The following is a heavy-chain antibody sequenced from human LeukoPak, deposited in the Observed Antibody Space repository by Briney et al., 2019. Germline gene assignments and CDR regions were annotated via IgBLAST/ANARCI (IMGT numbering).Heavy chain of an antibody. D-gene: IGHD3-10*01. CDR2: IRSKAYGGTT. CDR3: TRGSMVRGKGDY. Sequence: GRSLRLSCTASGFTFGDYAMSWVRQAPGKGLEWVGFIRSKAYGGTTEYAASVKGRFTISRDDSKSIAYLQMNSLKTEDTAVYYCTRGSMVRGKGDYWGQGTLVTVSS. J-gene: IGHJ4*02. V-gene: IGHV3-49*04. CDR1: GFTFGDYA.